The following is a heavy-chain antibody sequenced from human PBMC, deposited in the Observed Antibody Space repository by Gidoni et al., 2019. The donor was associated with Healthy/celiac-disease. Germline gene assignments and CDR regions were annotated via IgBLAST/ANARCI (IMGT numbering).Heavy chain of an antibody. CDR3: ARGSSRWLVRDAFDI. J-gene: IGHJ3*02. Sequence: QVQLVQSGAEVKKPGASVKVSCKASGYTFTGYYMHWVRQAPGQGLEWMGWINPNSGGTNYAKKLQGRVTMTRDTSISTAYMELSRLRSDDTAVYYCARGSSRWLVRDAFDIWGQGTMVTVSS. CDR2: INPNSGGT. CDR1: GYTFTGYY. D-gene: IGHD6-19*01. V-gene: IGHV1-2*02.